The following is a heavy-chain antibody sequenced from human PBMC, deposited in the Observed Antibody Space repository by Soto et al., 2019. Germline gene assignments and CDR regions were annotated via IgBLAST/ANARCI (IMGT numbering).Heavy chain of an antibody. CDR3: ARGAYCGGDCFYCFDP. D-gene: IGHD2-21*02. Sequence: SETLSLTCTVSGGSISSYYWFWIRQPPGEGLEWIGYIHYSGTTKYTASLESRATISLAASKNQFSLTLNSVTTADTALYYCARGAYCGGDCFYCFDPWRQRTLVTVSS. J-gene: IGHJ5*02. CDR1: GGSISSYY. CDR2: IHYSGTT. V-gene: IGHV4-59*01.